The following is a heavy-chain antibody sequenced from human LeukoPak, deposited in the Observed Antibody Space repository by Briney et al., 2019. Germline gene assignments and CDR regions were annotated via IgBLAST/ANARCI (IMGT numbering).Heavy chain of an antibody. Sequence: PGGSLRLSCAASGFNLRNYVMNWVRQAPGKGLEWVSALTSGSGTYYADSVKGRFTVSRDNAENSLYLQMNSLRPEDTALYYCASSRGLHTGRGGYFFDYWGQGTLVTVSS. J-gene: IGHJ4*02. CDR3: ASSRGLHTGRGGYFFDY. D-gene: IGHD3-16*01. CDR2: LTSGSGT. CDR1: GFNLRNYV. V-gene: IGHV3-69-1*01.